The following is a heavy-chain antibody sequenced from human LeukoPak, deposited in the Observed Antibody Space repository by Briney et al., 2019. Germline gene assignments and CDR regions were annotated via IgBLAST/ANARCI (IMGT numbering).Heavy chain of an antibody. CDR2: ISYDGSNK. CDR3: ARASPGGYYFDY. Sequence: GRSLRLSCAASGFTLSSYAMHWVRQAPGKGLEWVAVISYDGSNKYYADSVKGRFTISRDNSKNTLYLQMNSLRAEDTAVYYCARASPGGYYFDYWGQGTLVTVSS. D-gene: IGHD3-10*01. J-gene: IGHJ4*02. V-gene: IGHV3-30*04. CDR1: GFTLSSYA.